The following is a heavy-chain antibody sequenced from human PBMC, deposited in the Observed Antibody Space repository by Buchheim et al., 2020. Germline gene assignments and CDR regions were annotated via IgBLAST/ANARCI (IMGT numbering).Heavy chain of an antibody. CDR1: GLTFSDSH. CDR2: IRSEGNNYAT. Sequence: EVQLVQSGGGLVQPGGSLKLSCAASGLTFSDSHVHWVRQASGKGLEGVGRIRSEGNNYATEYAASVKGRFTISINDSKNTAYLQMNSLKIEDTAVYYCSRWPPSKGIDLWGQGTT. CDR3: SRWPPSKGIDL. J-gene: IGHJ6*02. V-gene: IGHV3-73*01.